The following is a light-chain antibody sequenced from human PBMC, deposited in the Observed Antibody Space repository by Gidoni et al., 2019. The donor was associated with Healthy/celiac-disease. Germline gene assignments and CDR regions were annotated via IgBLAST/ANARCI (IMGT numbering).Light chain of an antibody. CDR2: WAS. Sequence: DIVLTQSPDSLAVSLGERATINCKSSQSVLYSSNSENYLAWYQQKPGQPPKLLIYWASTRESGVPDRFSGSGSGTDFTLTISSLQAEDVAVYYCQQYYNIPYTFGQGTKLEIK. V-gene: IGKV4-1*01. CDR3: QQYYNIPYT. CDR1: QSVLYSSNSENY. J-gene: IGKJ2*01.